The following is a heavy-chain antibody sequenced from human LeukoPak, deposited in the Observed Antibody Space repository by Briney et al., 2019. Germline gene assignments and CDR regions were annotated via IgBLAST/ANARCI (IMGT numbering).Heavy chain of an antibody. J-gene: IGHJ4*02. V-gene: IGHV4-61*02. CDR2: IYTSGST. CDR1: GGSISSGSYY. D-gene: IGHD3-10*01. CDR3: ARGRYGSGSYSPHYFDY. Sequence: SETLSLTCTVSGGSISSGSYYWSWIRQPAGKGLEWIGRIYTSGSTNYNPSLKSRVTMSVDTSKNQFSLKLSSVTAADTAVYYCARGRYGSGSYSPHYFDYWGQGTLVTVSS.